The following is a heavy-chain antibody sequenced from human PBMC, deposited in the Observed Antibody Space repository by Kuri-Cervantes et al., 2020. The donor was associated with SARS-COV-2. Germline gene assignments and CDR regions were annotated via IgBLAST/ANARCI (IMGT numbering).Heavy chain of an antibody. V-gene: IGHV4-31*02. Sequence: SCTVSGGSISSGGYYWSWVRQHPGRGPKWIGYVYYNGNTFYSPSLKSRVTMSIDTSRNQFSLRLSSVTAADTAVYYCARGGTTVPTSGAFDFWGQGTLVTVSS. J-gene: IGHJ3*01. CDR1: GGSISSGGYY. CDR3: ARGGTTVPTSGAFDF. D-gene: IGHD4-17*01. CDR2: VYYNGNT.